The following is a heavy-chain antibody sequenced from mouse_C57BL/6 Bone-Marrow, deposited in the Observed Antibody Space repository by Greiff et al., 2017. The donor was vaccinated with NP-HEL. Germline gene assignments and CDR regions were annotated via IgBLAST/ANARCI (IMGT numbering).Heavy chain of an antibody. CDR2: IDPENGDT. Sequence: VQLKQSGAELVRPGASVKLSCTASGFNIKDDYMHWVKQRPEQGLEWIGWIDPENGDTEYASKFQGKATITADTSSNTAYLQLSSRTSEDTAVYYCTGLRGAWFADWGQGTLVTVSA. D-gene: IGHD1-1*01. CDR3: TGLRGAWFAD. J-gene: IGHJ3*01. V-gene: IGHV14-4*01. CDR1: GFNIKDDY.